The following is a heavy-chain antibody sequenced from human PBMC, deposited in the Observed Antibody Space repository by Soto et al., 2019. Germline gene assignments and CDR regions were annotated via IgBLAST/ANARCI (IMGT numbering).Heavy chain of an antibody. Sequence: SETLSLTCTVSGGSISSYYWSWIRQPPGKGLEWIGYIYYSGSTNYNPSLKSRVTISVDTSKNQFSLKLSSVTAADTAVYYCARESGLRYFDWAIDYWGQGTLVTVST. CDR1: GGSISSYY. D-gene: IGHD3-9*01. CDR3: ARESGLRYFDWAIDY. V-gene: IGHV4-59*01. CDR2: IYYSGST. J-gene: IGHJ4*02.